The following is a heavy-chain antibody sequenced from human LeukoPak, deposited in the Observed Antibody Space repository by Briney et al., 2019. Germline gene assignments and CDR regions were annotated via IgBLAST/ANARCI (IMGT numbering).Heavy chain of an antibody. D-gene: IGHD3-22*01. Sequence: SGTLSLTCAVSGGSISSSNWWSWVRQPPGKGLEWIGEIYHSGSTNYNPSLKSRVTMSIATSKNQFSLSLRSVTAADTAVYYCARENYYDTSDWGQGTLVTVSS. J-gene: IGHJ4*02. CDR3: ARENYYDTSD. CDR1: GGSISSSNW. V-gene: IGHV4-4*02. CDR2: IYHSGST.